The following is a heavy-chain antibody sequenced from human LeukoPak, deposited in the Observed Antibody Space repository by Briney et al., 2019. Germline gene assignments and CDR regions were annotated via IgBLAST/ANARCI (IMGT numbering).Heavy chain of an antibody. Sequence: QPGGSLRLSCAASGFTFSSYWMSWVRQAPGKGLEWVATIWYDGSQKYYADSVKGRFTISRDNSKNTLYVQMNSLRADDTAVYYCARLVGARGGYFDYWGQGTLVTVSS. V-gene: IGHV3-33*08. CDR3: ARLVGARGGYFDY. D-gene: IGHD1-26*01. CDR1: GFTFSSYW. CDR2: IWYDGSQK. J-gene: IGHJ4*02.